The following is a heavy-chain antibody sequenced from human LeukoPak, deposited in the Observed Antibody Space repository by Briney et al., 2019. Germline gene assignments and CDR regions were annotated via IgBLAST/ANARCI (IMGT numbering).Heavy chain of an antibody. CDR1: GFTFSNYN. D-gene: IGHD3-9*01. CDR2: INTEGSST. J-gene: IGHJ4*02. V-gene: IGHV3-74*01. Sequence: GGSLRLSCAASGFTFSNYNMNWVRQAPGKGLMWVSRINTEGSSTSYADSVKGRFTISRDNAKNTLYLQMNSLRAEDTAMYYCARDFDRYYFDYWGQGTLVTVSS. CDR3: ARDFDRYYFDY.